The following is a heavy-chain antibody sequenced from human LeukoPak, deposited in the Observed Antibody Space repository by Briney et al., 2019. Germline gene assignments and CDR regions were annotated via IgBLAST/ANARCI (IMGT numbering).Heavy chain of an antibody. Sequence: SVNVSCKASGGTFSSYAISWVRQAPGQGLEWMGGIIPIFGTANYAQKFQGRVTITADESTSTAYMELSSLRSEDTAVYYCARDLSGSRQPFDYWGQGTLVTVSS. CDR1: GGTFSSYA. CDR2: IIPIFGTA. D-gene: IGHD1-26*01. J-gene: IGHJ4*02. V-gene: IGHV1-69*13. CDR3: ARDLSGSRQPFDY.